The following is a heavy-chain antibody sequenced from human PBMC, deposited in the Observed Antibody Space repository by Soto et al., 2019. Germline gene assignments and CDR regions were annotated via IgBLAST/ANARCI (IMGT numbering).Heavy chain of an antibody. V-gene: IGHV4-59*01. D-gene: IGHD4-17*01. CDR2: MYYGGST. J-gene: IGHJ4*02. CDR1: GGSIRTYY. Sequence: PSETLSLTCTVSGGSIRTYYWNWIRQPPGKGLEWIGYMYYGGSTNYNPSLKSRVTVSGDTYKNDFSLKLTSVTAAYTAVYYCARSTGYGDSYFDYWGQGTLVTVSS. CDR3: ARSTGYGDSYFDY.